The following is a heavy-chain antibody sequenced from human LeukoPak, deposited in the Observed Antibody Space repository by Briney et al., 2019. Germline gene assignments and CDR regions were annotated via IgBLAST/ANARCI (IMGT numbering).Heavy chain of an antibody. CDR3: ARDEYSGNYGPWFDP. CDR1: GGSISSYY. Sequence: SETQSLTCTVSGGSISSYYWSWIRQPAGKGLEWMGRIYTSGSTNYNPSLKSRVTMSVDTSKNQFSLKLSSVTAADTAVYYCARDEYSGNYGPWFDPWGQGTLVTVSS. J-gene: IGHJ5*02. CDR2: IYTSGST. D-gene: IGHD1-26*01. V-gene: IGHV4-4*07.